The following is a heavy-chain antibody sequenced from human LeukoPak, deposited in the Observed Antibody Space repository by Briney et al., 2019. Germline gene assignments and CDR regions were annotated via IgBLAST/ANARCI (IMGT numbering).Heavy chain of an antibody. CDR3: ARDSWVGYCSSTSCHN. D-gene: IGHD2-2*01. CDR2: IYTSVST. J-gene: IGHJ4*02. V-gene: IGHV4-61*02. Sequence: PSQTLSLTCTVSGGSISCGSYYWSWIRQPAGKGLEWIGRIYTSVSTNYNPSLKSLVTISVNTSKNQFSLKLSSVTAADTAVYYCARDSWVGYCSSTSCHNWGQGTLVTVSS. CDR1: GGSISCGSYY.